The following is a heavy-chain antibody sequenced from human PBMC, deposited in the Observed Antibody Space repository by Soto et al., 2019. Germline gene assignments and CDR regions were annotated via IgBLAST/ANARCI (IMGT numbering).Heavy chain of an antibody. V-gene: IGHV1-18*01. Sequence: QVQLVQSGAEVKKAGASVKVSCKASGYTFTSYGISWVRQAPGQGLEWMGWISAHDGNTKYAQKVQGRVTMTTDTSTSTAYMELRSLRSDDTAVYYCARDLAAGMIDYWAQGTMVTVSS. CDR2: ISAHDGNT. CDR3: ARDLAAGMIDY. CDR1: GYTFTSYG. D-gene: IGHD6-13*01. J-gene: IGHJ4*02.